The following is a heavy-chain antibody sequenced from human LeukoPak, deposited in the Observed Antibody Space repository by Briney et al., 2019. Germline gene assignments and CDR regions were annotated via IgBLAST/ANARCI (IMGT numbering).Heavy chain of an antibody. D-gene: IGHD3-10*01. J-gene: IGHJ5*02. V-gene: IGHV4-34*01. CDR3: AGGYYGSGNPWWFDP. CDR1: GGSFSGYY. CDR2: INHSGST. Sequence: SETLSLTCAVYGGSFSGYYWSWIRQPPGKGLEWIGEINHSGSTNYNPSLKSRVTISVDTSKNQFSLKLSSVTAADTAVYYCAGGYYGSGNPWWFDPWGQGTLVTVSS.